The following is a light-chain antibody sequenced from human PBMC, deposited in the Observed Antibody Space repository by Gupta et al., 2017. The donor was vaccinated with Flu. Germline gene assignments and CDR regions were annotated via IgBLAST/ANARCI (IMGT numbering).Light chain of an antibody. V-gene: IGLV1-44*01. J-gene: IGLJ1*01. Sequence: QSVLAQPPSASGTPGQRVTISCSGSSSNIGSNSVNWYLQVPGTAPKLLIYANSERPSGVPALFSGSKSGTSASLAISGLQAEEEADYYCATWDDSLTGHYVFGSGTTVTVL. CDR2: ANS. CDR1: SSNIGSNS. CDR3: ATWDDSLTGHYV.